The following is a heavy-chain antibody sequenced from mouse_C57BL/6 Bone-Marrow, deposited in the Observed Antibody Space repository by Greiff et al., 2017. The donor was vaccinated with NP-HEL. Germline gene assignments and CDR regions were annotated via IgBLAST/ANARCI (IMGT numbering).Heavy chain of an antibody. CDR1: GYTFTSYW. CDR3: ARGVSTRAWFAY. Sequence: QVQLQQSGAELVKPGASVKMSCKASGYTFTSYWITWVKQRPGQGLEWIGDIYPGSGSTNYNEKFKSKATLTVDTSSSTAYMQLSSLTSEDSAVYYCARGVSTRAWFAYWGQGTLVTVSA. CDR2: IYPGSGST. J-gene: IGHJ3*01. V-gene: IGHV1-55*01.